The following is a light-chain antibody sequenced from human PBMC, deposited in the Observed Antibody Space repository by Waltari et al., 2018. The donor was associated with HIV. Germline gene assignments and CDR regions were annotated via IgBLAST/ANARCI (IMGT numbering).Light chain of an antibody. V-gene: IGKV1-39*01. CDR3: QQSYSTPWT. CDR1: QSISTY. CDR2: DAS. Sequence: IQMTQSPSSLSASVGDRVTITCRASQSISTYLNWYQQKPGKAPKLLVYDASSLQGGVSSRFSGSGSGTDFTLTISSLQPEDFVTYYCQQSYSTPWTFGQGTKVDI. J-gene: IGKJ1*01.